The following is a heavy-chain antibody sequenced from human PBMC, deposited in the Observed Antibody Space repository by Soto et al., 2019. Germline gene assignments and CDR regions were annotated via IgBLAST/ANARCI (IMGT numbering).Heavy chain of an antibody. D-gene: IGHD1-26*01. CDR2: IYSGSNT. Sequence: EVQLVESGGDLVQPGRSLRLSCAASGFLVSSNYMSWVRQAPGKGLEWVSVIYSGSNTHYADSVKGRLTISRDNSKNTLYLQMNSLRAEDTAVYFCARGYRVEGAYGAGAFFDYWGQGTLVTVSS. J-gene: IGHJ4*02. CDR3: ARGYRVEGAYGAGAFFDY. CDR1: GFLVSSNY. V-gene: IGHV3-66*01.